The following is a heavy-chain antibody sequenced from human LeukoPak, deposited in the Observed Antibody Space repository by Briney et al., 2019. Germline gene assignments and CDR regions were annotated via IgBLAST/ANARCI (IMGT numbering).Heavy chain of an antibody. CDR2: INPNSGGT. J-gene: IGHJ4*02. D-gene: IGHD1-26*01. CDR3: ARKRYTVGGSYYYFDY. CDR1: GYTFTGYY. Sequence: ASVKVSCKASGYTFTGYYTHWVRQAPGQGLEWMGWINPNSGGTNYAQKFQGRVTMTRDTSISTAYMELSRLRSDDTAVYHCARKRYTVGGSYYYFDYWGQGTLVTVSS. V-gene: IGHV1-2*02.